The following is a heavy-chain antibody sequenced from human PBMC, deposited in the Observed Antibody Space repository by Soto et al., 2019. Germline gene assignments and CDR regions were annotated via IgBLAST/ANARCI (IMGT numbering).Heavy chain of an antibody. V-gene: IGHV3-30-3*01. D-gene: IGHD4-17*01. CDR1: GFTFSSYA. Sequence: QVQLVESGGGVVQPGRSLRLSCAASGFTFSSYAMHWVRQAPGKGLEWVAVISYDGSNKYYADSVKGRFTISRDNSKNTLYLQMNSLRAEDTAVYYCAKVVRAVTTRYYGMDVWGQGTTVTVSS. CDR3: AKVVRAVTTRYYGMDV. J-gene: IGHJ6*02. CDR2: ISYDGSNK.